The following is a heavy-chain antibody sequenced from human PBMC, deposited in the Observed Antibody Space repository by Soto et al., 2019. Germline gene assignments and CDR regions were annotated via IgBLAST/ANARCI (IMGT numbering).Heavy chain of an antibody. D-gene: IGHD6-19*01. CDR1: GYTFTSYA. Sequence: QVQLVQSGAEVKKPGASVKVSCKASGYTFTSYAIHWVRQAPGQRLEWMGWINAGNGNTKYSQKYQDRVTITRDTSASTAYMELSSLRSEDTAVYYCARDLGGWPDYWGQGTLVTVSS. V-gene: IGHV1-3*01. J-gene: IGHJ4*02. CDR2: INAGNGNT. CDR3: ARDLGGWPDY.